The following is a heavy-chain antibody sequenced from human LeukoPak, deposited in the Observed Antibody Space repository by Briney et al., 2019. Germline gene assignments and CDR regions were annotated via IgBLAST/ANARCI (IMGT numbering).Heavy chain of an antibody. CDR1: GDSISSGSYD. V-gene: IGHV4-61*02. J-gene: IGHJ4*02. CDR3: VRNWNGDYFDY. CDR2: SHSSGNT. Sequence: PSETLSLTCIVYGDSISSGSYDWPWLRQPAGKGLEWIERSHSSGNTNDSPSLKSRVTISRDTSKNQFSLRLTSVTAADTAVYYCVRNWNGDYFDYWGQGTLVTVSS. D-gene: IGHD1-1*01.